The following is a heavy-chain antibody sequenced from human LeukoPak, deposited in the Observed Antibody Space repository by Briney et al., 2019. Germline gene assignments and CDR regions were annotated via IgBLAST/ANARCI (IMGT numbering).Heavy chain of an antibody. CDR2: INHSGST. J-gene: IGHJ3*02. D-gene: IGHD2-15*01. Sequence: SETLSLTCAVYGGSFSGYYWSWIRQPPGKGLEWIGEINHSGSTNYNPSLKSRVTISVDTSKNQFSLKLSSVTAADTAVYYCAKILGYCSGGSCYGDDAFDIWGQGTMVTVSS. CDR3: AKILGYCSGGSCYGDDAFDI. V-gene: IGHV4-34*01. CDR1: GGSFSGYY.